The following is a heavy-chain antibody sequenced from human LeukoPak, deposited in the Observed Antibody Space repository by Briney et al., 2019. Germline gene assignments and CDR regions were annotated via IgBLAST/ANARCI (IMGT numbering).Heavy chain of an antibody. Sequence: SETLSLTCTVSNGPITSTKWWSWVRQPPGKGLEWIGEIPHTGSTNYNPSFNSRVTMSVDKSKNQFSLNLKSVTAADTALYYCASSSLAVVVTYGFDIWGRGTAVTVSS. CDR3: ASSSLAVVVTYGFDI. J-gene: IGHJ3*02. V-gene: IGHV4-4*02. D-gene: IGHD3-22*01. CDR2: IPHTGST. CDR1: NGPITSTKW.